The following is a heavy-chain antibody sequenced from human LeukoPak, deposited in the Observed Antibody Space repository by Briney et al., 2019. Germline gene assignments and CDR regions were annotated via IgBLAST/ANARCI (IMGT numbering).Heavy chain of an antibody. CDR2: INPNSGGT. Sequence: VASVKVSCKASGYTFTGYYMHWVRQAPGQGLEWMGWINPNSGGTNYAQKFQGRVTMTRDTSISTAYMELSRLRSDDTAVYYCARDHRQQLATPLGWFDPWGQGALVTVSS. V-gene: IGHV1-2*02. CDR1: GYTFTGYY. J-gene: IGHJ5*02. CDR3: ARDHRQQLATPLGWFDP. D-gene: IGHD6-13*01.